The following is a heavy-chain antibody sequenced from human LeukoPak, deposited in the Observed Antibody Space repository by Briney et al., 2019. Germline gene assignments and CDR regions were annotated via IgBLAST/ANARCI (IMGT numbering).Heavy chain of an antibody. CDR2: IIPIFGTA. V-gene: IGHV1-69*13. Sequence: SVKVSCKASGGTFSSYAISWVRQAPGQGLEWMGGIIPIFGTANYAQKFQGRVTITADESTSTAYMELSSLRSEDTAVYYCASKGAPYCGGDCHPPKTSHIQINNWFDPWGQGTLVTVSS. D-gene: IGHD2-21*01. CDR1: GGTFSSYA. J-gene: IGHJ5*02. CDR3: ASKGAPYCGGDCHPPKTSHIQINNWFDP.